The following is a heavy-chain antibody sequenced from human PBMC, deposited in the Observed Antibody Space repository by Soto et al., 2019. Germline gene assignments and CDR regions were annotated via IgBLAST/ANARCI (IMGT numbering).Heavy chain of an antibody. J-gene: IGHJ4*02. CDR1: GYSFTSYW. CDR2: IYPGNSDT. V-gene: IGHV5-51*01. CDR3: ARGGTVTMFGY. D-gene: IGHD3-10*02. Sequence: RGESLKISCKGSGYSFTSYWIGWVRQMPGKGLEWMGIIYPGNSDTRYSPSFQGQVTISADKSITTAYLQWRSLKASDTAIYYCARGGTVTMFGYWGLGTLVTVSS.